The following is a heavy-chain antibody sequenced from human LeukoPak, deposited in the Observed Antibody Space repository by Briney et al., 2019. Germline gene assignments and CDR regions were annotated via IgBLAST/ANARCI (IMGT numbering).Heavy chain of an antibody. CDR1: GFTFSSYW. Sequence: GGSLRLSCAASGFTFSSYWMSWVRQAPGKGLEWVANIKQDGSEKYYVDSVKGRFTISRDNAKNSLYLQMNSLRAEDTAVYYCARSQLRFLGWFLYYFDYWGQGTLVTVSS. D-gene: IGHD3-3*01. J-gene: IGHJ4*02. V-gene: IGHV3-7*01. CDR2: IKQDGSEK. CDR3: ARSQLRFLGWFLYYFDY.